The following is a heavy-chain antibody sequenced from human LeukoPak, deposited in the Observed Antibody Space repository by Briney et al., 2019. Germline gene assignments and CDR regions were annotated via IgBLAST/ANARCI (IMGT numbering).Heavy chain of an antibody. V-gene: IGHV3-30-3*01. CDR2: ISFDASNI. CDR3: ARRVAGSSGFDAFDI. CDR1: GFAFSTYA. Sequence: GGSLRLSCAASGFAFSTYAMHWVRQAPGKGLDWVAVISFDASNIFYAASVKDRFTISRDNSKSTVFLQMNSLRPEDTAVYYCARRVAGSSGFDAFDIWGQGTMVTVFS. D-gene: IGHD3-22*01. J-gene: IGHJ3*02.